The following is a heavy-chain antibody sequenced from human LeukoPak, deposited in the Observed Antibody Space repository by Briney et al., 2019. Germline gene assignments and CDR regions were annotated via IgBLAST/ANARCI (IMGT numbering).Heavy chain of an antibody. D-gene: IGHD3-22*01. V-gene: IGHV4-34*01. CDR3: ARATVIVVVPHWASGGFDP. CDR2: INHSGST. Sequence: SSETLSLTCAVYGGSFSGYYWSWIRQPPGKGLEWIGEINHSGSTNYYPSLKNGRTISLRKSTNKILQKLISMTAADTAVYYCARATVIVVVPHWASGGFDPWGQGTLVTVSS. CDR1: GGSFSGYY. J-gene: IGHJ5*02.